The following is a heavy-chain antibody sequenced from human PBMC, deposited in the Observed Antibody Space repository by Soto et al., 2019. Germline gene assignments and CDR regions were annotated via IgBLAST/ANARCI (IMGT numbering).Heavy chain of an antibody. Sequence: PSETLSLTCAVSGGSISSGGYSWSWIRQPPGKGLEWVGYIYHSGSTYYNPSLKSRVTISIDRSKNQFSLKLSSVTAADTAVYYCARVPDRWGQGTLVTVSS. CDR2: IYHSGST. CDR1: GGSISSGGYS. CDR3: ARVPDR. D-gene: IGHD2-2*01. V-gene: IGHV4-30-2*01. J-gene: IGHJ5*02.